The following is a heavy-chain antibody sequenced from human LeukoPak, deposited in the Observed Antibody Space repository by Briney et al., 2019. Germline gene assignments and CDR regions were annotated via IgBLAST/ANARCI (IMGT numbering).Heavy chain of an antibody. V-gene: IGHV3-7*01. CDR2: IKQDGSEK. Sequence: GGSLRLSCAASGFTFSSYWMSWVRQAPGKGLEWVANIKQDGSEKYYVDSVKGRFTISRDNAKNSLYLQMNSLRAEDTAVYYCARMEGKDIVVVEDYFDYWGQGTLVTVSS. D-gene: IGHD2-2*01. CDR3: ARMEGKDIVVVEDYFDY. J-gene: IGHJ4*02. CDR1: GFTFSSYW.